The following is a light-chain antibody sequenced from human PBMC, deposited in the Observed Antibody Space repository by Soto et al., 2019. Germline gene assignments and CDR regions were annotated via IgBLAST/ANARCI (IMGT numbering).Light chain of an antibody. CDR3: QQYYNWPPIT. J-gene: IGKJ2*01. V-gene: IGKV3-15*01. CDR2: GAS. Sequence: EIVMTQSPATLSVSPGERATLSCRASQSVTSNLAWYRQKPGQAPRLLIYGASTRATGIPARFSGSGSGTEFTLTISSLQSEDFAVYYCQQYYNWPPITFGQGTKLEIK. CDR1: QSVTSN.